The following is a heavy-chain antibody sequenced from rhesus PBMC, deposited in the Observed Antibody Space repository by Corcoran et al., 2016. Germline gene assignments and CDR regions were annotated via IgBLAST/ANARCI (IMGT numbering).Heavy chain of an antibody. CDR3: SRAGVSAAGLDY. CDR2: KYYSSKWYN. CDR1: GASVSRHSDA. V-gene: IGHV6-1*01. Sequence: QVQLQESGPGLVKPSKTLSLTCALAGASVSRHSDAWNWFRQSLSRGLVWLGRKYYSSKWYNDYAQSVQNRITINPDTSKNQFSLQLNSVTPEDMAVYYCSRAGVSAAGLDYWGQGVLVTVSS. D-gene: IGHD6S26*01. J-gene: IGHJ4*01.